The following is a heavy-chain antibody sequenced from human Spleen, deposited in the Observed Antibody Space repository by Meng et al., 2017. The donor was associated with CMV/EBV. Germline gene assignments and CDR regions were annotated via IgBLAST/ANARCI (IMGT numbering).Heavy chain of an antibody. CDR3: ARGYSELDFWSGYYSYYYYGMDV. V-gene: IGHV1-8*01. CDR1: GYTFTSYD. J-gene: IGHJ6*02. CDR2: MNPNSGNT. D-gene: IGHD3-3*01. Sequence: GESLKISCKASGYTFTSYDINWVRQATGQGLEWMGWMNPNSGNTGYAQKFQGRVTMTRNTSISTAYMELSSLRSEDTAVYYCARGYSELDFWSGYYSYYYYGMDVWGQGTTVTVSS.